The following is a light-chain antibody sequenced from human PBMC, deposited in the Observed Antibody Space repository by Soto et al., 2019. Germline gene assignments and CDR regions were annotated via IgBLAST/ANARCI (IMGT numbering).Light chain of an antibody. Sequence: EIVLTQSPGTLSLSTGERATLSCRASQSVSSSYLAWYQQKPSQAPRLLIYGASSRATGIPDSFSGSGSGTDFTLTISRLQPEHFAVYYCQQYGSSPKTFGQGTKVDIK. CDR1: QSVSSSY. CDR2: GAS. CDR3: QQYGSSPKT. J-gene: IGKJ1*01. V-gene: IGKV3-20*01.